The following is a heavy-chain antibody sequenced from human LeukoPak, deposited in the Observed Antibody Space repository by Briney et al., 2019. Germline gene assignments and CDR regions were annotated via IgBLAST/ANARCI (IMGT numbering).Heavy chain of an antibody. CDR3: ASEGDGVVPAAEASPWMDV. Sequence: SQTLSLTCAISGDSVSSNSAAWNWIRQSPSRGLEWLGRTYYRSKWYNDYAVSVKSRITINPDTSKNQFSLQLNSVTPEDTAVYYCASEGDGVVPAAEASPWMDVWGQGTTVTVSS. V-gene: IGHV6-1*01. CDR1: GDSVSSNSAA. CDR2: TYYRSKWYN. D-gene: IGHD2-2*01. J-gene: IGHJ6*02.